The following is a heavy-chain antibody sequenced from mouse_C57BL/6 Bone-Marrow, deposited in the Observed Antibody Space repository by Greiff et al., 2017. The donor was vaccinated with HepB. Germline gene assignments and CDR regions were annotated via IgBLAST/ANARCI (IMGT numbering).Heavy chain of an antibody. J-gene: IGHJ2*01. Sequence: VQLKESVAELVRPGASVKLSCTASGFNIKNTYMHWVKQRPEQGLEWIGRIDPANGNTKYAPKFQGKATITADTSSNTAYLQLSSLTSEDTALYYCARGCIQLRSPLDYWGQGTTLTVSS. CDR1: GFNIKNTY. D-gene: IGHD1-1*01. CDR2: IDPANGNT. CDR3: ARGCIQLRSPLDY. V-gene: IGHV14-3*01.